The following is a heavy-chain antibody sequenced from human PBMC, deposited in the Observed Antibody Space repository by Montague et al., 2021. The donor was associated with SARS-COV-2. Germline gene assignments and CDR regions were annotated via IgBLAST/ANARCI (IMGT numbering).Heavy chain of an antibody. CDR2: IYYSGSP. CDR3: ARGGDMNWFDP. V-gene: IGHV4-59*01. D-gene: IGHD2-21*01. J-gene: IGHJ5*02. Sequence: SETLSLTCTVSGGSISSYYWSWIRQPPGKGLEWIGYIYYSGSPNYDPSLKSRVTISVDTSKNQFSLKLSSVTAADTAVYYCARGGDMNWFDPWGQGTLVTVSS. CDR1: GGSISSYY.